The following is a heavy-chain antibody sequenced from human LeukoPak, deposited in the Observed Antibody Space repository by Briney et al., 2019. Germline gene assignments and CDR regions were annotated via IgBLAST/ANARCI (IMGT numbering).Heavy chain of an antibody. CDR1: GYSISSGYY. V-gene: IGHV4-38-2*02. Sequence: PSETLSLTCTVSGYSISSGYYWGWIRQPPGKGLEWIGNIYHSGSTYYNPSLKSRVTISVDTSKNQFSLKLSSVTATDTAVYYCASANPYCSGGSCYRPYYYYYYYMDVWGKGTTVTVSS. D-gene: IGHD2-15*01. CDR2: IYHSGST. CDR3: ASANPYCSGGSCYRPYYYYYYYMDV. J-gene: IGHJ6*03.